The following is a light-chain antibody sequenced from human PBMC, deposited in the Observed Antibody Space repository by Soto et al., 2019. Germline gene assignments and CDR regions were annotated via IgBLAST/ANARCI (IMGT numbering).Light chain of an antibody. CDR2: DNN. V-gene: IGLV1-40*01. J-gene: IGLJ1*01. CDR3: QSYDSSLSGSYV. CDR1: SSNIRAGYD. Sequence: SVLTQPPSVSGTPGQRVIISCTGSSSNIRAGYDVHWYQQLPVTAPILLIYDNNNRPSGVPARFSVSKSDTSATLAITGLQPEDEADYCCQSYDSSLSGSYVFGTGTNVTVL.